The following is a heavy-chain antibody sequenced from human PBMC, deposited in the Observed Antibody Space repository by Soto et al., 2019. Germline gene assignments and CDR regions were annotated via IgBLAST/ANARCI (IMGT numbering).Heavy chain of an antibody. CDR1: CGSITSSEYS. CDR3: ARVHYSRSSSNYLDS. Sequence: SETLSLTCNVSCGSITSSEYSWNWIRQAPGKGLEWIGFIYHTGTLYYNPSLKSRVTISLNRSENLFSLKXSSVTAADTAVYFCARVHYSRSSSNYLDSGSQGTLVTVSS. CDR2: IYHTGTL. J-gene: IGHJ4*02. D-gene: IGHD6-6*01. V-gene: IGHV4-30-2*01.